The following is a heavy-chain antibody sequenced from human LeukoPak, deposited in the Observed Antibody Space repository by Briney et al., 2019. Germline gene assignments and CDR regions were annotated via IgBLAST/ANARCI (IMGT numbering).Heavy chain of an antibody. CDR1: GGSIISSSYN. J-gene: IGHJ4*02. D-gene: IGHD1-26*01. CDR3: ARRIVGVIDAFDY. Sequence: SETLSLTCTVSGGSIISSSYNWGWIRQPPGKGLEWIGTIYYSGTTYYNPSLQSRVTISVDTSKNEFSLKVTSMTAADTAVYYCARRIVGVIDAFDYWGQGALVTVSS. V-gene: IGHV4-39*01. CDR2: IYYSGTT.